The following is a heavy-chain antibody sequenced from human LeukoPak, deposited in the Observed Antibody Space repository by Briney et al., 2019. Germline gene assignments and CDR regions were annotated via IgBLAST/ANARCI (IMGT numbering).Heavy chain of an antibody. Sequence: PSETLSLTCTVPGGSISNSNYYWSWIRQPAGKGLEWIGRRSTSGSTSYNPSLKSRVTISVDTSKSQFSLNLNSVNAADTAVYYCARLGPTAYCGGDCYFDYWGQGTLVTVSS. CDR1: GGSISNSNYY. CDR3: ARLGPTAYCGGDCYFDY. V-gene: IGHV4-61*02. J-gene: IGHJ4*02. CDR2: RSTSGST. D-gene: IGHD2-21*02.